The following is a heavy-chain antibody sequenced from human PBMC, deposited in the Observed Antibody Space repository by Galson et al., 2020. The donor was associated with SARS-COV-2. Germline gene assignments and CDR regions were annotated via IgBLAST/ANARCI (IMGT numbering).Heavy chain of an antibody. D-gene: IGHD3-10*01. V-gene: IGHV4-34*01. CDR2: INHSGST. CDR1: GETFSGYS. J-gene: IGHJ4*02. Sequence: SETLSLTCAVYGETFSGYSLTWIRQTPGKGLEWIGEINHSGSTNYNPSLTSRLTLLADTSKNQFSLRLTSVTAADTAVYYCARADATSGSGTLDYWSQGTLVTVSS. CDR3: ARADATSGSGTLDY.